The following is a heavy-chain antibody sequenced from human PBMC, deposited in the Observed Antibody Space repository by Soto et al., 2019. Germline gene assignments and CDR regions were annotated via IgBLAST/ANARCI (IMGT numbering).Heavy chain of an antibody. J-gene: IGHJ3*02. CDR3: ARGGYYYDNSGYYSAGLGAFDI. D-gene: IGHD3-22*01. CDR2: IYCSGST. V-gene: IGHV4-31*03. Sequence: SETLSLTCTVSGGSISSGAYYWSWIRQHPGKGLEWSGNIYCSGSTYYNPSLRRRVTISVDTSNNQFYLKLSSVTAAVTAVYYGARGGYYYDNSGYYSAGLGAFDIWGQGTMVTVSS. CDR1: GGSISSGAYY.